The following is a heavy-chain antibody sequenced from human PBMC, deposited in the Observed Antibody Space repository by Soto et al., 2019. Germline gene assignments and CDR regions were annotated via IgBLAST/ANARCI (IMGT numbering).Heavy chain of an antibody. Sequence: QGESLKISCKGSGYSFTSYWIGWVRQMPGKGLEWMGIIYPGDSDTRYSPSFQGQVTISADKSISTAYLQWSSLKASDTAMYYCARHVSIAAAGLPVEDYYMDVWGKGTTVTVSS. CDR2: IYPGDSDT. J-gene: IGHJ6*03. D-gene: IGHD6-13*01. CDR1: GYSFTSYW. V-gene: IGHV5-51*01. CDR3: ARHVSIAAAGLPVEDYYMDV.